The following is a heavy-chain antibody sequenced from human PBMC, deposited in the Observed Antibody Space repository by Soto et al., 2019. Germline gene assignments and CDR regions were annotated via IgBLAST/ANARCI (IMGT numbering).Heavy chain of an antibody. Sequence: QVQLVQSGAEVKKPGASVKLSCKTSGYTFTDYVVDWVRQAPGQGLEWMGWINSGNGNTKYSEKFQGRVTITRDTSASTAYMELNSLTSEDTAVYYCARGLTIFGVVIGYWGQGTLVTVSS. CDR1: GYTFTDYV. D-gene: IGHD3-3*01. CDR2: INSGNGNT. V-gene: IGHV1-3*01. J-gene: IGHJ4*02. CDR3: ARGLTIFGVVIGY.